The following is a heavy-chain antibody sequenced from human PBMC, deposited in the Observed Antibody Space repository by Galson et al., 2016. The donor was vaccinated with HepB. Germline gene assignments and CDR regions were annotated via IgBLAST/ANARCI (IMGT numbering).Heavy chain of an antibody. CDR2: NAGGGGSR. J-gene: IGHJ6*03. V-gene: IGHV3-23*01. Sequence: SLRLSCAASGFTFSSYAMSWVRQAPGKGLEWVSNAGGGGSRYYADPVKGRFTISRDNSKNTVYLQMDSLRAEDTAVYFCAKDRGSGYKKYYMDVWGKGTTVIVSS. CDR1: GFTFSSYA. D-gene: IGHD1-1*01. CDR3: AKDRGSGYKKYYMDV.